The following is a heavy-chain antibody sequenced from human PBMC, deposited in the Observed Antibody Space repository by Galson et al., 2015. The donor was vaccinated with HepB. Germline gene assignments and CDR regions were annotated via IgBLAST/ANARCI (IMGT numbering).Heavy chain of an antibody. CDR3: AKDMGQWLENDSFDI. D-gene: IGHD6-19*01. CDR1: GFTFDDYA. V-gene: IGHV3-9*01. J-gene: IGHJ3*02. CDR2: ISWNSGSI. Sequence: SLRLSCAASGFTFDDYAMHWVRQAPGKGLEWVSGISWNSGSIGYADSVKGRFTISRDNAKNSLYLQMNSLRAEDTALYYCAKDMGQWLENDSFDICGQGTMAAVSS.